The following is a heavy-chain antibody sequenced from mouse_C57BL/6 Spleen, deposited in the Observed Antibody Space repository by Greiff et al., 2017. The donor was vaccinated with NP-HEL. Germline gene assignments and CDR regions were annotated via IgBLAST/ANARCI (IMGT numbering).Heavy chain of an antibody. CDR3: ARPYYYGSSYGAWFAY. D-gene: IGHD1-1*01. V-gene: IGHV1-66*01. J-gene: IGHJ3*01. CDR1: GYSFTSYY. CDR2: IYPGSGNT. Sequence: VQLQQSGPELVKPGASVKISCKASGYSFTSYYIHWVKQRPGQGLEWIGWIYPGSGNTTYNEKFKGKATLTADTSSSTAYMQLSSLTSEDSAVYYCARPYYYGSSYGAWFAYWGQGTLVTVSA.